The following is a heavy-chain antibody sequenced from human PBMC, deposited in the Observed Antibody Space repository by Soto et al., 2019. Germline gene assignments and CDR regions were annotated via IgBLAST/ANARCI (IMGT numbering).Heavy chain of an antibody. CDR1: GYNFMPYG. D-gene: IGHD3-10*01. V-gene: IGHV1-18*04. J-gene: IGHJ4*02. CDR3: ARDLDPSGSYYTDY. CDR2: ISPWKGNT. Sequence: ASVKVSCKASGYNFMPYGVNWVRQAPGQGLEWMGWISPWKGNTNYAQSFQGRVTMTTDTSTSTAYMELGSLTSDDTAVYYCARDLDPSGSYYTDYWVPGTLVTVSS.